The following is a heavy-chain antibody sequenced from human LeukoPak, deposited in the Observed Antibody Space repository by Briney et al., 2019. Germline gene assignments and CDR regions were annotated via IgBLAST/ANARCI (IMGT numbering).Heavy chain of an antibody. CDR3: ARGGYSSSWYYFDY. Sequence: GGSLRLSCAASGFTFSNYAMNWVRQAPGKGLEWVAVIWYDGSNKYYADSVKGRFTISRDNSKNTLYLQMNSLRAEDTAVYYCARGGYSSSWYYFDYWGQGTLVTVSS. CDR1: GFTFSNYA. J-gene: IGHJ4*02. CDR2: IWYDGSNK. D-gene: IGHD6-13*01. V-gene: IGHV3-33*08.